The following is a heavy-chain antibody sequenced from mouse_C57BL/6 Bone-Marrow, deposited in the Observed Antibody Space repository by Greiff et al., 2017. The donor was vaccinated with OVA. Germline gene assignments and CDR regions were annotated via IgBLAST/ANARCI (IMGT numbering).Heavy chain of an antibody. J-gene: IGHJ3*01. V-gene: IGHV5-4*01. CDR1: GFTFSSYA. CDR3: ARAPYYYGSSAWFAY. Sequence: EVQGVESGGGLVKPGGSLKLSCAASGFTFSSYAMSWVRQTPEKRLEWVATISDGGSYTYYPDNVKGRFTISRDNAKNNLYLQMSHLKSEDTAMYYCARAPYYYGSSAWFAYWGQGTLVTVSA. D-gene: IGHD1-1*01. CDR2: ISDGGSYT.